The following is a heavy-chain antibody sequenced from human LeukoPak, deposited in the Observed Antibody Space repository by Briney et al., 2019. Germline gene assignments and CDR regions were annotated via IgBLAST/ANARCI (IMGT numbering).Heavy chain of an antibody. CDR3: ARHPQYSSSSGYYYYMDV. Sequence: SETLSLTCTVSGGSISSSSYYWGWIRQPPGKGLEWIGSIYYSGSTYYNPSLKSRVTISVDTSKNQFSLKLSSVTAADTAVYYCARHPQYSSSSGYYYYMDVWGKGTTVTVSS. CDR2: IYYSGST. J-gene: IGHJ6*03. V-gene: IGHV4-39*01. D-gene: IGHD6-6*01. CDR1: GGSISSSSYY.